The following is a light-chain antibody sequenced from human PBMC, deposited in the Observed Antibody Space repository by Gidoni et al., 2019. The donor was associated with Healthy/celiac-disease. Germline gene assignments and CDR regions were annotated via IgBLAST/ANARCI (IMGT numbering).Light chain of an antibody. J-gene: IGKJ4*01. CDR2: DAS. V-gene: IGKV1-33*01. CDR3: QQYDNLPKGVTLT. CDR1: QDISNY. Sequence: DIQMTQSPSSLSASVGDRVTITCQASQDISNYLNWYQQKPGKAPKLLIYDASNLETGVPSRFSGSGSGTDFTFTISSLQPEDIATYYCQQYDNLPKGVTLTFGGGTKVEIK.